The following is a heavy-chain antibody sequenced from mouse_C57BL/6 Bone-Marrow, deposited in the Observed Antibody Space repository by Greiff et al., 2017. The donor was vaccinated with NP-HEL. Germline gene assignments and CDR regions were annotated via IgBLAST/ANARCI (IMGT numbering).Heavy chain of an antibody. CDR1: GYTFTNYW. CDR2: IYPGGGYT. Sequence: QVQLQQSGAELVRPGTSVKMSCKASGYTFTNYWIGWAKQRPGHGLEWIGDIYPGGGYTNSNEKFKGKATLTADKSSSPAYMQFSSLTSEDSAIYYCARIYYGSSYGYWGQGTTLTVSS. CDR3: ARIYYGSSYGY. J-gene: IGHJ2*01. D-gene: IGHD1-1*01. V-gene: IGHV1-63*01.